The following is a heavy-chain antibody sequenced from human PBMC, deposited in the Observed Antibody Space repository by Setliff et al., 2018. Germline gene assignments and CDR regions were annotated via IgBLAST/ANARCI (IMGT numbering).Heavy chain of an antibody. J-gene: IGHJ6*02. CDR2: INPSGGST. CDR3: ARENLSSGWYVGGYYYYYGMDV. Sequence: ASVKVSCKASGYTFTSYYMHWVRQAPGQGLEWMGIINPSGGSTSYAQKFQGRVTMTRDTSTSTVYMELSSLRSEDTAVYYCARENLSSGWYVGGYYYYYGMDVWGQGTTVTVSS. V-gene: IGHV1-46*01. CDR1: GYTFTSYY. D-gene: IGHD6-19*01.